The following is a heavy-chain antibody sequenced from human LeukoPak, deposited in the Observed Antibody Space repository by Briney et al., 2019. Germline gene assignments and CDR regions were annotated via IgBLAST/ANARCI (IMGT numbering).Heavy chain of an antibody. CDR3: AREVSNGGYYYYGMDV. CDR1: GYTFSSYE. CDR2: ISSSGSTI. D-gene: IGHD4-11*01. J-gene: IGHJ6*02. Sequence: GGSLRLSCAASGYTFSSYEMNWVRQAPGEGVEWVSYISSSGSTIYYADSVKGRFTISRDNAKNSLYLQMNSLRAEDTAVYYCAREVSNGGYYYYGMDVWGQGTTVTVSS. V-gene: IGHV3-48*03.